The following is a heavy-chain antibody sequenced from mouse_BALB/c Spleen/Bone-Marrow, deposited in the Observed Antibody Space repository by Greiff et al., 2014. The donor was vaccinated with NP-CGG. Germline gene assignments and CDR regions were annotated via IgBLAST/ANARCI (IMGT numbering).Heavy chain of an antibody. CDR3: ARSAYYGSSYGAMDY. J-gene: IGHJ4*01. CDR2: IYPGDGDT. CDR1: GYAFSSSW. Sequence: VQRVESGPELVKPGASVEISCTGSGYAFSSSWMNWVKQRPGQGLEWIGRIYPGDGDTNSNGRFKGKATLTADRSSNTAYMQLSSLTSVDSAVYFCARSAYYGSSYGAMDYWGQGTSVTVSS. V-gene: IGHV1-82*01. D-gene: IGHD1-1*01.